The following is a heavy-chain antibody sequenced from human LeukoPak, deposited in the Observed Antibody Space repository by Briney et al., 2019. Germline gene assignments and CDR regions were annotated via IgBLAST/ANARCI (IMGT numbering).Heavy chain of an antibody. V-gene: IGHV1-18*01. Sequence: SVKVSCKASGYTFTSYGISWVRQAPGQGLEWMGWISAKKGNTDYAQKLQGRVAMTTDTSTSTAYMELRSLRSDDTAVYYCARDMYSSGRVPFDYWGQGTLVTVSS. CDR1: GYTFTSYG. D-gene: IGHD6-19*01. J-gene: IGHJ4*02. CDR3: ARDMYSSGRVPFDY. CDR2: ISAKKGNT.